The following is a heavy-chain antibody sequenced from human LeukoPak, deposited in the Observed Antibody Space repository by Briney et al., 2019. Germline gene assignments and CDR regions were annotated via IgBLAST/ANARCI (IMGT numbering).Heavy chain of an antibody. CDR1: GFAFSSYD. Sequence: GGSLRLSCAASGFAFSSYDMHWVRQASGKGLEWVSAIGTAGDTYYPGSAKGRFTISRENAKNSLYLQMNSLRAGDTAVYYCATSGIAAAASGAFDIWGQGTMVTVSS. CDR2: IGTAGDT. CDR3: ATSGIAAAASGAFDI. J-gene: IGHJ3*02. D-gene: IGHD6-13*01. V-gene: IGHV3-13*01.